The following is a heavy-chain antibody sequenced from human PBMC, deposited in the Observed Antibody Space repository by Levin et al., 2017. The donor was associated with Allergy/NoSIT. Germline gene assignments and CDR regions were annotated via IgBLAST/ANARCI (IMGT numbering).Heavy chain of an antibody. V-gene: IGHV4-34*01. CDR3: VRVGYHDSSGHQAPFDS. CDR2: INHSEST. CDR1: GGTFSGYY. J-gene: IGHJ4*02. Sequence: SETLSLTCAVYGGTFSGYYWSWIRQPPGKGLEWIGEINHSESTNYNPSLKSRVTISVDTSKNQFSLKLRSVTAADTAVYYCVRVGYHDSSGHQAPFDSWGQGTLVTVSS. D-gene: IGHD6-19*01.